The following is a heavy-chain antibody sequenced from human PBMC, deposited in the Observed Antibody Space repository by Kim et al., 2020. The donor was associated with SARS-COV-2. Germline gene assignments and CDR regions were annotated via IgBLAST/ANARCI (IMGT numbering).Heavy chain of an antibody. D-gene: IGHD3-22*01. CDR2: ISGSGGST. J-gene: IGHJ4*02. CDR3: AKEGRGATREYYYDSSGYFQ. Sequence: GGSLRLSCAASGFTFSSYAMSWVRQAPGKGLEWVSAISGSGGSTYYADSVKGRFTISRDNSKNTLYLQMNSLRAEDTAVYYCAKEGRGATREYYYDSSGYFQWGQGTLVTVSS. CDR1: GFTFSSYA. V-gene: IGHV3-23*01.